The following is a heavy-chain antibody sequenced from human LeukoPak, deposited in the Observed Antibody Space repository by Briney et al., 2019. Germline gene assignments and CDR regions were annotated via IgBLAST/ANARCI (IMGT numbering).Heavy chain of an antibody. J-gene: IGHJ4*02. V-gene: IGHV3-23*01. CDR3: AKRGTACTSTRCNIDY. CDR1: GFTFSRYA. Sequence: GGSLRLSCVASGFTFSRYAMNWVRQAPGKGLEWVSGISGRGDGTFYADSAKGRFTIPRDNSKNTLYLQMTSLRAEDTAIYYCAKRGTACTSTRCNIDYWGQGPLVTVSS. CDR2: ISGRGDGT. D-gene: IGHD2-2*01.